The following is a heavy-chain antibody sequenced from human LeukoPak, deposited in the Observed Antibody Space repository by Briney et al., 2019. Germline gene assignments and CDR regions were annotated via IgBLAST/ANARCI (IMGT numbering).Heavy chain of an antibody. CDR1: GGSISSGNYY. J-gene: IGHJ3*02. CDR2: IYTSGST. CDR3: ARPLYSSSSGDAFDI. Sequence: SVTLSLTSTVSGGSISSGNYYWSWIRQPAGKGLEWIGRIYTSGSTNYNPSLKSRVTISLDTSKNQFSLKLSSVTAADTAVYYCARPLYSSSSGDAFDIWGQGTMVTVSS. V-gene: IGHV4-61*02. D-gene: IGHD6-6*01.